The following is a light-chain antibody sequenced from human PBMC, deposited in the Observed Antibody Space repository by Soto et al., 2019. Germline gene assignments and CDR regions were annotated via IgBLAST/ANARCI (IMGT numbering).Light chain of an antibody. CDR2: EVS. V-gene: IGLV2-23*02. J-gene: IGLJ1*01. Sequence: QSALTQPASVSGSPGQSITISCTGTRSEVGSYNLVSWYQQHPGKAPRLMMSEVSRRPSGVSSRFSGSRSGNTASLTISGLQAEDEADYYCCSYAGSNSFAVFGTGTKLTVL. CDR3: CSYAGSNSFAV. CDR1: RSEVGSYNL.